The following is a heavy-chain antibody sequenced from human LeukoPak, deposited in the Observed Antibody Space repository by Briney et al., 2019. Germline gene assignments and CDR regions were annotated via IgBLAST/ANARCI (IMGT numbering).Heavy chain of an antibody. Sequence: SETLSLTCTVSGGSISSYYWSWIRQPPGKGLEWIGRIYTSGSTNYNPSLKSRVTISVDTSKNQFSLKLSSVTAADTAVYYCARDRLWFGELTENYYMDVWGKGTTVTISS. CDR3: ARDRLWFGELTENYYMDV. V-gene: IGHV4-4*08. CDR2: IYTSGST. J-gene: IGHJ6*03. CDR1: GGSISSYY. D-gene: IGHD3-10*01.